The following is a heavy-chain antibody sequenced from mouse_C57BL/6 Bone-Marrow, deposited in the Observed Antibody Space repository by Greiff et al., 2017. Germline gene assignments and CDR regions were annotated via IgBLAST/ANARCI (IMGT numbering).Heavy chain of an antibody. CDR1: GYSFTSYY. V-gene: IGHV1-66*01. CDR3: ATLTTVVAEDAMDY. D-gene: IGHD1-1*01. J-gene: IGHJ4*01. CDR2: IYPGSGNT. Sequence: VKLMESGPELVKPGASVKISCKASGYSFTSYYIHWVKQRPGQGLEWIGWIYPGSGNTKYNEKFKGKATLTADTSSSTAYMQLSSLTSEDSAVYYCATLTTVVAEDAMDYWGQGTSVTVSS.